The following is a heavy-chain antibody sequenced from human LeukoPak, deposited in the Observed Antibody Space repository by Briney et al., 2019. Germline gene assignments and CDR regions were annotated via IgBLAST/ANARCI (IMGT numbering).Heavy chain of an antibody. V-gene: IGHV1-2*02. CDR2: INPNSGGT. Sequence: ASVKVSCKASGYTFTGYYMHWVRQAPGQGLEWMGWINPNSGGTNYAQKFQGRVTMTRDTAISTAYMELSRLRSDDTAVYYCARVGRGYCSGGSCYQGRNSTEDIWGQGTMVTVSS. J-gene: IGHJ3*02. D-gene: IGHD2-15*01. CDR3: ARVGRGYCSGGSCYQGRNSTEDI. CDR1: GYTFTGYY.